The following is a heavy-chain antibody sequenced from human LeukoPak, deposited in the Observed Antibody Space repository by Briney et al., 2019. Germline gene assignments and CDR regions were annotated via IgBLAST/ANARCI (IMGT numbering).Heavy chain of an antibody. D-gene: IGHD6-6*01. J-gene: IGHJ4*02. CDR2: ISAYNGNT. V-gene: IGHV1-18*01. CDR3: ARHEKPGRYSSSSSLDY. CDR1: GYTFTSYG. Sequence: VASVTVSCKASGYTFTSYGISWVRQAPGQGLEWMGWISAYNGNTNYAQKLQGRVTMTTDTSTSTAYMELRSLRSDDTAVYYCARHEKPGRYSSSSSLDYWGQGTLVTVSS.